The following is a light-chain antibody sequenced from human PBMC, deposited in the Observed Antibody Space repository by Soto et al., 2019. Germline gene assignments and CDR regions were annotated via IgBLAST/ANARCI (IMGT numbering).Light chain of an antibody. CDR3: QHYTCYSVYP. CDR1: QSISSW. Sequence: DIQMTQSPSTLSASVGDRVIITCRASQSISSWVAWYQQKPGEAPKLLIYDASSLESGVPSRCSGSGSGTEFTLTIGSLQPDALETLYCQHYTCYSVYPFGQGTKLEIQ. CDR2: DAS. J-gene: IGKJ2*01. V-gene: IGKV1-5*01.